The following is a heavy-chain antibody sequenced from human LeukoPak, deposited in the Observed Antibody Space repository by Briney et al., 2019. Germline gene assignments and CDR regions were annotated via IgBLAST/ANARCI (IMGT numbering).Heavy chain of an antibody. CDR1: GDSISSGSYY. CDR2: IYTSGST. D-gene: IGHD3-10*01. CDR3: AGRGSGSYFDY. V-gene: IGHV4-61*02. Sequence: PSETLSLTCTVSGDSISSGSYYWNWIRQPAGRGLEWIGRIYTSGSTNYNPSLKSRVAISVDTSKNQFSLKLSSVTAADTAVYYCAGRGSGSYFDYWGQGTLVTVSS. J-gene: IGHJ4*02.